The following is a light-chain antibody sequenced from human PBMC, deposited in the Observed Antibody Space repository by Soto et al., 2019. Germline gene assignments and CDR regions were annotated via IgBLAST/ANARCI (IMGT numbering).Light chain of an antibody. V-gene: IGKV3-15*01. J-gene: IGKJ3*01. Sequence: EIVMKQSPATLALSSGGRRNPPFRANPESNHHLAWYLPKPGQAPRLLLYGSSTRATGIQPRFSGSGSGTDFTLTITSLQSEDFAVYFCQQYNDSPRSFGPGTTVDI. CDR3: QQYNDSPRS. CDR2: GSS. CDR1: PESNHH.